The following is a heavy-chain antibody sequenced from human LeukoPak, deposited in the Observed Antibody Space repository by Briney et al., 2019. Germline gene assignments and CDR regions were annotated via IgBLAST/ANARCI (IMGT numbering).Heavy chain of an antibody. CDR2: IKQDGSVQ. CDR1: GFTFSNYW. D-gene: IGHD6-19*01. Sequence: GGSLRLSCTASGFTFSNYWMSWVRQAPGQGLEGVANIKQDGSVQYYVDSVKGRFTISRDNAKNSLYLQMNSLRAEDTAVYYCARKWAVAGSSYFDYWGQGTLVIVSS. J-gene: IGHJ4*02. CDR3: ARKWAVAGSSYFDY. V-gene: IGHV3-7*03.